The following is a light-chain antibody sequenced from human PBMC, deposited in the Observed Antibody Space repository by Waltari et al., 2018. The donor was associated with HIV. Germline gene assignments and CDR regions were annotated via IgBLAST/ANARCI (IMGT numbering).Light chain of an antibody. CDR1: SSDVGAFKY. Sequence: QSALTQPPSASGSPGQSVTISCTGASSDVGAFKYVSWYQQHPGKAPKLLIYDVTMRPSGVPDRFSGSKSGNTASLTVSGLQAEDEAHYYCSSYAGSSMSYAFGTGTKVTVL. J-gene: IGLJ1*01. CDR2: DVT. CDR3: SSYAGSSMSYA. V-gene: IGLV2-8*01.